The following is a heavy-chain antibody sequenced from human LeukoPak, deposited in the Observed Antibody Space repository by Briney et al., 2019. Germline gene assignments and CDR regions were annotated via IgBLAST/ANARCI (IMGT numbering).Heavy chain of an antibody. Sequence: GESLKISCKGSGYHFPNYWIGWVRQMPGKGVEWMGIIYPGESDTRYSPSFQGQVSISVDKSISTSYLQWSSLKASDTAMYHCARHYCSGVSCSPDYWGQGTLVTVSS. CDR1: GYHFPNYW. V-gene: IGHV5-51*01. J-gene: IGHJ4*02. CDR2: IYPGESDT. CDR3: ARHYCSGVSCSPDY. D-gene: IGHD2-15*01.